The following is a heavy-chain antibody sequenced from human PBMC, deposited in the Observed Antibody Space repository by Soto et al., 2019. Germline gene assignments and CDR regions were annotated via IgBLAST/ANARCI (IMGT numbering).Heavy chain of an antibody. V-gene: IGHV3-30-3*01. J-gene: IGHJ3*02. CDR1: GFTFSSYA. CDR2: ISYDGSNK. Sequence: GGSLRLSCAASGFTFSSYAMHWVRQAPGKGLEWVAVISYDGSNKYYADSVKGRFTISRDNSKNTLYLQMNSLRAEDTAVYYWARPLEMATIRGAFDIWGQGTMVTVSS. CDR3: ARPLEMATIRGAFDI. D-gene: IGHD5-12*01.